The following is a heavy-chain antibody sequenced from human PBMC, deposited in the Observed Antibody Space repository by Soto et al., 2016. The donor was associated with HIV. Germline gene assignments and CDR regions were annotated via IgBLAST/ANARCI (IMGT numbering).Heavy chain of an antibody. D-gene: IGHD2-15*01. CDR2: IYSGGSA. CDR1: GFTVSSNY. J-gene: IGHJ2*01. V-gene: IGHV3-66*01. CDR3: ARSYHIVVVVGATDWYFDL. Sequence: EVQLVESGGGLVQPGGSLRLSCAASGFTVSSNYMNWVRQAPGKGLEWVSVIYSGGSAFYADSVKGRFTISRDNSKNTLYLQMNSLRAEDTAVYYCARSYHIVVVVGATDWYFDLWGRGTLVTVSS.